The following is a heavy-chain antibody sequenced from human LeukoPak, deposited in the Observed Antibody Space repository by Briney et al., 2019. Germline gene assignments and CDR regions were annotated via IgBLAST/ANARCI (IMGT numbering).Heavy chain of an antibody. J-gene: IGHJ5*02. Sequence: SETLSLTCAVSGGSITSSNWWTWVRQPPGKGLEWIGEIYYSGSTNYNPSLKSRVTISMDKSKNHFSLELTSVTAADTAVYYCAREFGGSHGFDPWGQGPQVTVSS. CDR2: IYYSGST. V-gene: IGHV4-4*02. D-gene: IGHD3-16*01. CDR1: GGSITSSNW. CDR3: AREFGGSHGFDP.